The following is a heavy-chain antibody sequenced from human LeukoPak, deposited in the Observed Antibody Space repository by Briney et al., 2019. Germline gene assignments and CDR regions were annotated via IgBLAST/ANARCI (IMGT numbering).Heavy chain of an antibody. CDR2: ISYDGSNK. V-gene: IGHV3-30-3*01. D-gene: IGHD3-22*01. Sequence: PGGSLRLSCAASGFTFSSYAMHWVRQAPGKGLEWVAVISYDGSNKYYADSVKGRFTISRDNSKNTLYLQMNSLRAEDTAVYYCASTRDYYDSSGYYPWYAFDIWGQGTTVTVSS. CDR3: ASTRDYYDSSGYYPWYAFDI. CDR1: GFTFSSYA. J-gene: IGHJ3*02.